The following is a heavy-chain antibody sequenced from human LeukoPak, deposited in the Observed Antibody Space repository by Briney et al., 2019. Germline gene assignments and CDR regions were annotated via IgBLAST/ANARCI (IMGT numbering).Heavy chain of an antibody. CDR2: IYYSGST. Sequence: SETLSLTCTVSGGSISNYYWSWTRQPPGKGLEWIGYIYYSGSTNYNPSLKSRVNFSLDTSKNQFSLKLSSVTAADTAVYYCARGSGSYYNDYYYGMDVWGQGTTVTVSS. J-gene: IGHJ6*02. V-gene: IGHV4-59*01. D-gene: IGHD3-10*01. CDR3: ARGSGSYYNDYYYGMDV. CDR1: GGSISNYY.